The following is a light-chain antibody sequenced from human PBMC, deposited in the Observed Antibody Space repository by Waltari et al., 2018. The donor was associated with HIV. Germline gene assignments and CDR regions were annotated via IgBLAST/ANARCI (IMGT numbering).Light chain of an antibody. J-gene: IGLJ2*01. V-gene: IGLV3-25*03. CDR2: KDS. Sequence: SYELPQPPSVSVSPGQTARITFSAVALPKKYAFWYQQKPGQAPLVVIYKDSERPSGIPERFSGSSSGKTVTLTISGVQAEDEADYYGQSADSSGTYPVVFGGGTKLTVL. CDR3: QSADSSGTYPVV. CDR1: ALPKKY.